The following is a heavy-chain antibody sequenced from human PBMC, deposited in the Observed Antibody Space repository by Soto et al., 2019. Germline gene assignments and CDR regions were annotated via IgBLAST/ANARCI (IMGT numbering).Heavy chain of an antibody. D-gene: IGHD3-10*01. Sequence: LSHTCCVDYGTFRAHYWSRILKKPGKGLEWIGEINHSGGTSYNPSLKSRVTISVDTSKSQFSLKLSSVTAADTAVYYCARDFYYGSGSHNWFDPWGQGTLVTVSS. V-gene: IGHV4-34*01. CDR1: YGTFRAHY. J-gene: IGHJ5*02. CDR3: ARDFYYGSGSHNWFDP. CDR2: INHSGGT.